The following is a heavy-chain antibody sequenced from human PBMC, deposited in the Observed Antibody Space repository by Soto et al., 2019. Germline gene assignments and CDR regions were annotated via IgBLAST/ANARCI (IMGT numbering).Heavy chain of an antibody. D-gene: IGHD4-17*01. CDR1: GYTFATST. V-gene: IGHV1-18*01. CDR2: IKAYSGNT. J-gene: IGHJ4*02. CDR3: AIADYGDDDY. Sequence: QLQLVQSGPEAKKPGASVKVSCKASGYTFATSTISWRRQAPGQGPEWMGWIKAYSGNTNYAQKLQGRLTMTTDTSTSTAYRELRSLTTDDTAIYYCAIADYGDDDYWGQGTLVTVSS.